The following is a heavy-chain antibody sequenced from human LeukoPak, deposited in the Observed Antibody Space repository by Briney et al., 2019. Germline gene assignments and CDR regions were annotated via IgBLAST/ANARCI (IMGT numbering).Heavy chain of an antibody. CDR2: ISAYNGKT. CDR1: GFSFSSYG. D-gene: IGHD1-26*01. CDR3: ARGGALTSFDS. J-gene: IGHJ4*02. V-gene: IGHV1-18*01. Sequence: ASVKVFCKASGFSFSSYGFSWVRQAPGQGLEWVGWISAYNGKTNYAQKFQGRVTMTTDTSTTTVHMDLRSLRSDDTAVYFCARGGALTSFDSWGQGTLITVSS.